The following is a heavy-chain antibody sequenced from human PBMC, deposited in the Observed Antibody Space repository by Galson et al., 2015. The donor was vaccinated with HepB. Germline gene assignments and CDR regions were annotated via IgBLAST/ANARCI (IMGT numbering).Heavy chain of an antibody. Sequence: SVKVSCKASGYTFTSYGISWVRQAPGQGLEWTGWISAYNGNTKYAQQLQGRVTMTTDTSTSTAYMELRSLRSDDTAVYYCARASARYAIPAVPSGFNYWGQGTLVTVSS. CDR1: GYTFTSYG. J-gene: IGHJ4*02. CDR2: ISAYNGNT. V-gene: IGHV1-18*04. D-gene: IGHD2-2*02. CDR3: ARASARYAIPAVPSGFNY.